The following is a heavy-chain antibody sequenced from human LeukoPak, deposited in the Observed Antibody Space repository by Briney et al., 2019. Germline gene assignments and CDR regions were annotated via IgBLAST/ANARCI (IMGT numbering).Heavy chain of an antibody. D-gene: IGHD4-11*01. CDR3: AKNRAVTPFYDY. Sequence: PGGSLRLSCAASAFTSSSYAMTWVRQAPGKGLEWVSAISGNGAGTYYADSVKGRFTISRDNSKNTLHLQMDSLRAEDTAVYYCAKNRAVTPFYDYWGQGTLVTVSS. V-gene: IGHV3-23*01. J-gene: IGHJ4*02. CDR1: AFTSSSYA. CDR2: ISGNGAGT.